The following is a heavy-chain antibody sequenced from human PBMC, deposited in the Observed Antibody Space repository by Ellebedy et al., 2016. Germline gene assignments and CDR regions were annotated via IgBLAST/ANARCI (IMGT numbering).Heavy chain of an antibody. V-gene: IGHV3-23*01. D-gene: IGHD3-10*01. CDR3: ANVGGSGTYYNGY. Sequence: GGSLRLSCEASGFTFSSHAMSWVRQAPGKGPEWVSAVVGSGKRTFYADSVKGRFTISRDNSKNRLYLQMSSLKVEDTATYYCANVGGSGTYYNGYWGQGTLVTVSS. CDR1: GFTFSSHA. CDR2: VVGSGKRT. J-gene: IGHJ4*02.